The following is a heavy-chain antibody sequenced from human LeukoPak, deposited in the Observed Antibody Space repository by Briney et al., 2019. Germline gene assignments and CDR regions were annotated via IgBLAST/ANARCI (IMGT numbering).Heavy chain of an antibody. J-gene: IGHJ4*02. CDR1: GITFSSYG. D-gene: IGHD3-10*01. CDR3: ARVVPPTDYGSGSYFWDPYYFDY. CDR2: ISGSGGST. V-gene: IGHV3-23*01. Sequence: GGSLRLSCAASGITFSSYGMSWVRQAPGKGLEWVSAISGSGGSTYYADSVKGRFTISRDNSKNTLYLQMNSLRAEDTAVYYCARVVPPTDYGSGSYFWDPYYFDYWGQGTLVTVSS.